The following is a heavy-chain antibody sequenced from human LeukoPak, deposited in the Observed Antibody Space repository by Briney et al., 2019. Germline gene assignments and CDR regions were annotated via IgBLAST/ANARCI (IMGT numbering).Heavy chain of an antibody. J-gene: IGHJ4*02. V-gene: IGHV3-13*05. D-gene: IGHD3-10*01. Sequence: GGSLRLSCAASGFTFSTYDMHWVRQGAGKGLEWVAAVGTAGDPYYSGSVQGRFTISREHAKNSLFLQMNSLRAGDTAVYYCARSHLYYGSGIDYWGKGTLVTVSS. CDR3: ARSHLYYGSGIDY. CDR1: GFTFSTYD. CDR2: VGTAGDP.